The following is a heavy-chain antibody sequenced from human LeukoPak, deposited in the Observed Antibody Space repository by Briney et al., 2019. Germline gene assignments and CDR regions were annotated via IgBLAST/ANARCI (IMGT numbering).Heavy chain of an antibody. D-gene: IGHD2-2*02. V-gene: IGHV3-9*01. CDR3: AKAPIVVVPAAIYDWYFDL. J-gene: IGHJ2*01. Sequence: GGSLRLSCAASGFAFDDYAMHWVRQAPGKGLEWVSGISWNSGSIGYADSVKGRFTISRDNAKDSLYLKMNSLRAEDTALYYCAKAPIVVVPAAIYDWYFDLCSRGTLVTVSS. CDR2: ISWNSGSI. CDR1: GFAFDDYA.